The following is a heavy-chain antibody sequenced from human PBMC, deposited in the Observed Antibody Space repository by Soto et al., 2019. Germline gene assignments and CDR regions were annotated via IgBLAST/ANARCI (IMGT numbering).Heavy chain of an antibody. J-gene: IGHJ6*03. CDR3: ARDFPWRYGSGSYQYYYYMDV. CDR2: INAGNGNT. CDR1: GYTFTSYA. V-gene: IGHV1-3*01. Sequence: VKVSCKASGYTFTSYAMHWVRQAPGQRLEWMGWINAGNGNTKYSQKFQGRVTITRDTSASTAYMELSSLRSEDTAVYYCARDFPWRYGSGSYQYYYYMDVWGKGTTVTVSS. D-gene: IGHD3-10*01.